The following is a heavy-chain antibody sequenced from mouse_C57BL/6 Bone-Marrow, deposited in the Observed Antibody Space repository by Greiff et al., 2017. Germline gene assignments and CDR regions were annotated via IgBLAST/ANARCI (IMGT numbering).Heavy chain of an antibody. J-gene: IGHJ4*01. CDR3: ARYFYDGNRGGAMDD. D-gene: IGHD2-1*01. Sequence: VMLVESGAELVRPGTSVKVSCKASGYAFTNYLIEWVKQRPGQGLEWIGVINPGSGGTNYTEKFKGKATLTADKSSSTAYMQLSSLTSEDSAVYFCARYFYDGNRGGAMDDWGQGTSVTVSS. CDR1: GYAFTNYL. V-gene: IGHV1-54*01. CDR2: INPGSGGT.